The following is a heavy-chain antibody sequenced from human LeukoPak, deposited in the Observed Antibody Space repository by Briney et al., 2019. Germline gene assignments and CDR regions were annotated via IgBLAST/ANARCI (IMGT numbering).Heavy chain of an antibody. J-gene: IGHJ3*02. Sequence: SETLSLICAVYGGSFSGYYWSWIRQPPGKGLEWIGEINHSGSTNYNPSLKSRVTISVDTSKNQFSLKLSSVTAADTAVYYCARHSELAARAFDIWGQGTMVTVSS. V-gene: IGHV4-34*01. D-gene: IGHD6-6*01. CDR3: ARHSELAARAFDI. CDR1: GGSFSGYY. CDR2: INHSGST.